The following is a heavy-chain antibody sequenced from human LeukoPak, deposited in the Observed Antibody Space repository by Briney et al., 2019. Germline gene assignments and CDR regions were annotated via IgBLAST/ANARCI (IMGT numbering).Heavy chain of an antibody. Sequence: GGSLRLSCAASGFPFSTYAMNWVRQAPGKGLEWVSGIYGNGGGIQYADSVKGRFTISRDNSKNTLYLQMNSLRAEDTAVYYCARDGYCSSTSCYVSYYYYYYGMDVWGQGTTVTVSS. V-gene: IGHV3-23*01. CDR2: IYGNGGGI. J-gene: IGHJ6*02. CDR3: ARDGYCSSTSCYVSYYYYYYGMDV. CDR1: GFPFSTYA. D-gene: IGHD2-2*03.